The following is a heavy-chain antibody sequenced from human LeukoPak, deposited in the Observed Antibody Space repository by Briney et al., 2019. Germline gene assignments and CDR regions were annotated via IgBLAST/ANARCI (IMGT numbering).Heavy chain of an antibody. CDR2: IGPGGDT. J-gene: IGHJ6*04. V-gene: IGHV3-13*01. Sequence: GGSLRLSCEASGFTPRIYDVNWVRQATGKGLEWVSAIGPGGDTYYAGSVKGRFSISREDAKNSFYLQMNSLTAEGTAIYFCAREAIGPGRYYHLDVRGRGTTVTVSS. D-gene: IGHD3-10*01. CDR3: AREAIGPGRYYHLDV. CDR1: GFTPRIYD.